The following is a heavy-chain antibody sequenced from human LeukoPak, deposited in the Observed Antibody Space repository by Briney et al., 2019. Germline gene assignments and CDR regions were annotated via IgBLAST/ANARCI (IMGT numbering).Heavy chain of an antibody. J-gene: IGHJ4*02. D-gene: IGHD6-25*01. CDR1: GYSFTDYW. CDR3: ASLSGYSSGGGNVHYDY. V-gene: IGHV5-51*01. CDR2: IYPGDSDT. Sequence: GESLKISCKGSGYSFTDYWIGWVRQMPGKGLEWMGIIYPGDSDTRYSPSFQGQVTISADKSISTAYLQWSSLKASDTARYYCASLSGYSSGGGNVHYDYWGQGTLVTVSS.